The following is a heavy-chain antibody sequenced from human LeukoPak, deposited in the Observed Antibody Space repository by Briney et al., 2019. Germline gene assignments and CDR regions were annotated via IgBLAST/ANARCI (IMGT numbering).Heavy chain of an antibody. D-gene: IGHD6-13*01. J-gene: IGHJ4*02. CDR3: ARRRIAAAGAFDY. V-gene: IGHV4-34*01. Sequence: SETLSLTYAVYGGSFSGYYWSWIRQPPGKGLEWIGEINHSGSTNYNPSLKSRVTISVDTSKNQFSLKLSSVTAADTAVYYCARRRIAAAGAFDYWGQGTLVTVSS. CDR2: INHSGST. CDR1: GGSFSGYY.